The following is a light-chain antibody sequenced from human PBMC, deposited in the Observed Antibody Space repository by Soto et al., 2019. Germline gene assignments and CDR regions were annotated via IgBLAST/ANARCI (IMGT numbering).Light chain of an antibody. Sequence: DIQMTQSPSSLSASVGDTVTITCRAGQTPKNYVNWYQQKPGRVPKLLIYAATALQSGAPYRFDATASGTDFTLTIMSLQPEDSGTYYCQQSYTSVQTFGQGTNVDIK. CDR3: QQSYTSVQT. V-gene: IGKV1-39*01. J-gene: IGKJ2*01. CDR1: QTPKNY. CDR2: AAT.